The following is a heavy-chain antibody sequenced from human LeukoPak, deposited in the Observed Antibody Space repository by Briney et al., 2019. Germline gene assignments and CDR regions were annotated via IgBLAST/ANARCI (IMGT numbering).Heavy chain of an antibody. D-gene: IGHD2-2*03. CDR3: ARTQKWIPFDY. CDR1: GGSFSGYY. CDR2: INHSGST. V-gene: IGHV4-34*01. Sequence: SETLSLTCGVNGGSFSGYYWSWIRQPPGKGLEWIGEINHSGSTNYNPSLKSRVNISVDTSKNQFSLKLISVTAADTAVYYCARTQKWIPFDYWGQGTLVTVSS. J-gene: IGHJ4*02.